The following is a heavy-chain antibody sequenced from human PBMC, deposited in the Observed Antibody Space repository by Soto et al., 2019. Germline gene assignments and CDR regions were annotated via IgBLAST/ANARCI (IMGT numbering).Heavy chain of an antibody. V-gene: IGHV3-49*05. J-gene: IGHJ4*02. Sequence: EVQMVESGGGLEKPGRSLRLSCQGSGYSFGGYGVSWFRRSPGKGLEWVGFIRSRAYGGAADYAASVMGRFTVSRDDPRSIAYLEMNSLKVEDSAVYYCTRIYGSGTYLPDFWGQGTLVTVSS. CDR1: GYSFGGYG. CDR2: IRSRAYGGAA. D-gene: IGHD3-10*01. CDR3: TRIYGSGTYLPDF.